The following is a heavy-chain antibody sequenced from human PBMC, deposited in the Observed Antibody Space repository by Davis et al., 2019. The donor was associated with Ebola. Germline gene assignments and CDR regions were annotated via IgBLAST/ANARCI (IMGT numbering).Heavy chain of an antibody. J-gene: IGHJ4*02. Sequence: GGSLRLSCATSGFTFNTAWMSWVRQAPGKGLEWVGRIKSKLDGGAVEYAAPIKGRITISRDDSNNTLYLQMSSLKTEDTAVYYCSTDVGGAYGGYFDYWGQGTLVTVSS. CDR3: STDVGGAYGGYFDY. V-gene: IGHV3-15*01. CDR2: IKSKLDGGAV. D-gene: IGHD4-23*01. CDR1: GFTFNTAW.